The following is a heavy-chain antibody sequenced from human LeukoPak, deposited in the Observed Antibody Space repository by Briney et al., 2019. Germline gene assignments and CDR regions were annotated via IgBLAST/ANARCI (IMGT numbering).Heavy chain of an antibody. D-gene: IGHD3-3*01. CDR2: INPNSGGT. CDR1: GYTFTGYY. CDR3: ARDGGYDFWSGYCYY. Sequence: GASVKVSCKASGYTFTGYYMHWVRQAPGQGLEWMGRINPNSGGTNYAQKFQGRVTMTRDTSISTAYMELSRLRSDDTAVYYCARDGGYDFWSGYCYYWGQGTLVAVSS. V-gene: IGHV1-2*06. J-gene: IGHJ4*02.